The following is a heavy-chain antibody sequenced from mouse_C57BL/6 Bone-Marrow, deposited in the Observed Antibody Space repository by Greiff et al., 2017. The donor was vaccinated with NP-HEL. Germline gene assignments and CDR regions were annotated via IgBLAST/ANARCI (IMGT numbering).Heavy chain of an antibody. D-gene: IGHD1-1*01. V-gene: IGHV5-4*03. CDR2: ISDGGSYT. Sequence: DVKLVESGGGLVKPGGSLKLSCAASGFTFSSYAMSWVRQTPEKRLEWVATISDGGSYTYYPDNVKGRFTISRDNAKNNLYLQMSHLKSEDTAMYYCARVPHYYGSSPWFAYWGQGTLVTVSA. CDR3: ARVPHYYGSSPWFAY. CDR1: GFTFSSYA. J-gene: IGHJ3*01.